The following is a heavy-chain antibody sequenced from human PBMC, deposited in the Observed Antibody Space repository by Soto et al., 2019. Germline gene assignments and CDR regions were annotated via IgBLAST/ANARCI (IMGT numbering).Heavy chain of an antibody. CDR1: GFTVSSYW. CDR2: INSDGSGT. Sequence: EVQLVESEGGLVQPGGSLRLSCAASGFTVSSYWMHWVRQAPGKGLVWVSRINSDGSGTSYADSVKGRFTISRDNAKNTLYLQMNSLRAEDTAVYYCAREGYSGSYYPDYWGQGTLVTVSS. J-gene: IGHJ4*02. V-gene: IGHV3-74*01. CDR3: AREGYSGSYYPDY. D-gene: IGHD1-26*01.